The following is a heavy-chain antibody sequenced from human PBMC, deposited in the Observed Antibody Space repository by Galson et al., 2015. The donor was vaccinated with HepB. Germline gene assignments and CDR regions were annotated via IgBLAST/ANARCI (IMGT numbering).Heavy chain of an antibody. Sequence: SLRLSCAASGFTFSTYWMHWVRQVPGKGLVWVSRIDKDGGSASYADSVKGRFTISRDNAKETLSLQMNSLRAEDTAVYYCARDKYSDFWSGFSGDAFDLWGQGTMVTVSS. J-gene: IGHJ3*01. D-gene: IGHD3-3*01. V-gene: IGHV3-74*01. CDR2: IDKDGGSA. CDR3: ARDKYSDFWSGFSGDAFDL. CDR1: GFTFSTYW.